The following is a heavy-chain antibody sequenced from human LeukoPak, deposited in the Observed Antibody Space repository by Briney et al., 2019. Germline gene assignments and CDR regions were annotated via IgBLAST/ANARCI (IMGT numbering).Heavy chain of an antibody. Sequence: SETLSLTCTVSGGSISSYCWSWIRQLPGKGLEWIGYIYYSGSTRYNPSLKSRVTISVDTSKNQFSLRLSSVTAADSAVYYCARGYSSSSSWFDPWGQGTLVTVSS. CDR1: GGSISSYC. CDR2: IYYSGST. CDR3: ARGYSSSSSWFDP. D-gene: IGHD6-6*01. J-gene: IGHJ5*02. V-gene: IGHV4-59*01.